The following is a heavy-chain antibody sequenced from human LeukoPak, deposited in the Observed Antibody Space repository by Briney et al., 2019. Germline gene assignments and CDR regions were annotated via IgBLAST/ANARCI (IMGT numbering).Heavy chain of an antibody. J-gene: IGHJ3*02. CDR2: INPNSGGT. V-gene: IGHV1-2*02. D-gene: IGHD3-10*01. CDR3: ARAGKLMITMVRGALASKKGFDI. Sequence: ASVKVSCKASGYTFIGYYMHWVRQAPGQGLEWMGWINPNSGGTNYAQKFQGRVTMTRDTSISTAYMELSRLRSDDTAVYYCARAGKLMITMVRGALASKKGFDIWGQGTMVTVSS. CDR1: GYTFIGYY.